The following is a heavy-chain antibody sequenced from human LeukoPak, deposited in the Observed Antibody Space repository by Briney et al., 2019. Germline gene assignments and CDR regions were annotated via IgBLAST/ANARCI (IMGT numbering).Heavy chain of an antibody. CDR3: AKDPEPAARPFYYYFDY. D-gene: IGHD6-6*01. J-gene: IGHJ4*02. CDR1: GFTFSSYA. CDR2: ISGSGGST. Sequence: GGSLRLSCAASGFTFSSYAMSWVRQAPGKGLEWVSAISGSGGSTYYTDSVKGRFTISRDNSKNTLYLQMNSLRAEDTAVYYCAKDPEPAARPFYYYFDYWGQGTLVTVSS. V-gene: IGHV3-23*01.